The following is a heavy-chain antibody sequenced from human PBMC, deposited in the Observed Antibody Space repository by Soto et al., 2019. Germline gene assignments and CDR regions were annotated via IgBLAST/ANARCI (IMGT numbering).Heavy chain of an antibody. D-gene: IGHD1-26*01. CDR2: ISGGDGST. V-gene: IGHV3-23*01. J-gene: IGHJ6*02. CDR1: GFTFSSYA. CDR3: VKDLVRSYYGAINYGLDV. Sequence: GGSLRLSCAASGFTFSSYAMTWVHQAPGKGLEWVSGISGGDGSTYYADSVKGRFAISRDDSTNTLSLQMNSLRGEDTAVYYCVKDLVRSYYGAINYGLDVWGQGTTVTVSS.